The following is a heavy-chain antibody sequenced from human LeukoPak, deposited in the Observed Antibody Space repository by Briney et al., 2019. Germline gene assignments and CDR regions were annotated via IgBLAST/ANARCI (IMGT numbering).Heavy chain of an antibody. CDR2: IYPGDSDT. V-gene: IGHV5-51*01. J-gene: IGHJ4*02. Sequence: GESLKISCKGSGYSFTSYWIGWVRQMPGKGLEWMGIIYPGDSDTGYSPSFQGQVTISADKSISTAYLQWSSLKASDTAMYYCARLDDYGDPYSWGFDYWGQGTLVTVSS. CDR3: ARLDDYGDPYSWGFDY. D-gene: IGHD4-17*01. CDR1: GYSFTSYW.